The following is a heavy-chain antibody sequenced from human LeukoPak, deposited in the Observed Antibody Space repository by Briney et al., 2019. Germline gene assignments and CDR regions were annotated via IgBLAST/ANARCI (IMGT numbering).Heavy chain of an antibody. Sequence: SETLSLTCAVSGGSISSGGYSWSWIRQPPGKGLEWIGYIYHSGSTYYNPSLKSRVTISVDRSKNQFSLKMSSVTAADTAVYYCARGVIVEVPAALRGGNWFDPWGQGTLVTVSS. CDR3: ARGVIVEVPAALRGGNWFDP. V-gene: IGHV4-30-2*01. J-gene: IGHJ5*02. CDR2: IYHSGST. D-gene: IGHD2-2*01. CDR1: GGSISSGGYS.